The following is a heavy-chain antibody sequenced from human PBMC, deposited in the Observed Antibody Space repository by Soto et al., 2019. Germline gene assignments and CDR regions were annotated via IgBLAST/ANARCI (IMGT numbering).Heavy chain of an antibody. CDR1: GFTFDDYA. V-gene: IGHV3-9*01. CDR2: ISWNSGSI. J-gene: IGHJ4*02. D-gene: IGHD3-3*01. Sequence: GGSLRLSCAASGFTFDDYAMHWVRQAPGKGLEWVSGISWNSGSIGYADSVKGRFTISRDNAKNSLYLQMNSRRAEDTALYYCAKDSNYDFWSGYLPPFDYWGQGTLVTVSS. CDR3: AKDSNYDFWSGYLPPFDY.